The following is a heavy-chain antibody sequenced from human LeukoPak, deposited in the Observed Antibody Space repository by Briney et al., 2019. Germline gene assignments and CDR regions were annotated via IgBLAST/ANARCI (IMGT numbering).Heavy chain of an antibody. CDR1: GFTFSSYA. CDR3: AKDPPRYSGSDYRGGFFDY. Sequence: GGSLRLSCAASGFTFSSYAMSWVRQAPGKGLEWVSAISGSGGSSYYADSVKGRFTISRDNSKNTLYLQMNSLRAEDTAVYYCAKDPPRYSGSDYRGGFFDYWGQGTLVSVSS. D-gene: IGHD5-12*01. CDR2: ISGSGGSS. V-gene: IGHV3-23*01. J-gene: IGHJ4*02.